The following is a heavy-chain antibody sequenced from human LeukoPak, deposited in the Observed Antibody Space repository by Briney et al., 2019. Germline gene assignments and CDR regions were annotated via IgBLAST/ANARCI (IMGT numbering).Heavy chain of an antibody. J-gene: IGHJ4*02. V-gene: IGHV4-59*01. CDR2: IYYSGST. CDR3: GRDLRGSSCYDY. Sequence: PSETLSLTCTVSGRSLSSYYWRWIRQPPGKGLEWIGYIYYSGSTSYNPSLKSRVTISVDTSKNQFSLKLTSVTAADTALYYCGRDLRGSSCYDYWGQGTLVTVSS. CDR1: GRSLSSYY. D-gene: IGHD2-2*01.